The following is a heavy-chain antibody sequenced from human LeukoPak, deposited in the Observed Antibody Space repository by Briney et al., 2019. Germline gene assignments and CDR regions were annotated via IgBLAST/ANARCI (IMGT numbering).Heavy chain of an antibody. CDR2: FDPEDGET. V-gene: IGHV1-24*01. D-gene: IGHD3-16*01. CDR1: GYTLTELS. Sequence: GASVKVSCKVSGYTLTELSMHWVRQAPGKELEWMGGFDPEDGETIYAQKFQGRVTMTEDTSTDTAYMELSSLRSEDTAVYYCATARGGGVGYYFDYWGQGTLVTVSS. CDR3: ATARGGGVGYYFDY. J-gene: IGHJ4*02.